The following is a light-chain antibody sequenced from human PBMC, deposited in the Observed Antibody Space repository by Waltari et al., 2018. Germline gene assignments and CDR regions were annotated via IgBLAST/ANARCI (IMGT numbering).Light chain of an antibody. J-gene: IGKJ5*01. CDR3: QQTYSTLSIT. Sequence: DIQMTQSPSSLSASVGDTVTITCRASDNIRIYLNWYQQKPGKAPRLLIYGASKLQSGVPPRFSGSGSGTEFTLTISSLQPEDLATYYCQQTYSTLSITFGQGSRLDIK. CDR1: DNIRIY. CDR2: GAS. V-gene: IGKV1-39*01.